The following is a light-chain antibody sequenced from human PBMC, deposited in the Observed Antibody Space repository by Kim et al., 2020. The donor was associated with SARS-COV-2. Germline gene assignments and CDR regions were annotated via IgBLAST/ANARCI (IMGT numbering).Light chain of an antibody. CDR1: SSDVGRYNY. CDR2: DVT. V-gene: IGLV2-8*01. J-gene: IGLJ2*01. CDR3: SSYAGTNSVI. Sequence: GQSVTISCTGTSSDVGRYNYVSWYQQHPGKAPKLMIYDVTKRPSGVPDRFSASKSGNTASLTVSGLQAEDEADYYCSSYAGTNSVIFGGGTQLTVL.